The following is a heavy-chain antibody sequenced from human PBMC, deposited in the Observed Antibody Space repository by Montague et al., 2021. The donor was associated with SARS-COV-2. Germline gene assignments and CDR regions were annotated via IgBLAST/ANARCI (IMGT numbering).Heavy chain of an antibody. D-gene: IGHD1-26*01. J-gene: IGHJ4*02. CDR3: DRQSGSYYNYFDL. Sequence: NNNPSLKIRLTISVDTSKNRFSLRLSSVTAADTAIYFCDRQSGSYYNYFDLWGQGSLGRVSA. V-gene: IGHV4-34*09.